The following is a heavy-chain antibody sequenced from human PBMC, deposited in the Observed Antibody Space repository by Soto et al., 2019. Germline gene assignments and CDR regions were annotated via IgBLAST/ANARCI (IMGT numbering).Heavy chain of an antibody. D-gene: IGHD1-7*01. CDR1: GGSISSGGYY. CDR3: ARSLVTGTTLAFDI. CDR2: IYYSGST. V-gene: IGHV4-31*03. Sequence: LSETLSLTCTVSGGSISSGGYYWSWIRQHPGKGLEWIGYIYYSGSTYYNPSLKSRVTISVDTSKNQFSLKLSSVTAADTAVYYCARSLVTGTTLAFDIWGQGTMVTVSS. J-gene: IGHJ3*02.